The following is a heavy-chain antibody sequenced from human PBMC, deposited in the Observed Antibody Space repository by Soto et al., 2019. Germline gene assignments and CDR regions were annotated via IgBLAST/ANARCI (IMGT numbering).Heavy chain of an antibody. CDR3: ARGVPH. CDR2: IYYSGST. D-gene: IGHD3-10*01. V-gene: IGHV4-31*03. J-gene: IGHJ4*02. CDR1: GGSISSGGYY. Sequence: QVQLQESGPGLVKPSQTLSLTCTVSGGSISSGGYYWSWIRQHPGKGLEWIGYIYYSGSTSYNPSIKGRFSRSVARSKNQFSMRLRSVAAAAAAVYYWARGVPHWVQETLVTVS.